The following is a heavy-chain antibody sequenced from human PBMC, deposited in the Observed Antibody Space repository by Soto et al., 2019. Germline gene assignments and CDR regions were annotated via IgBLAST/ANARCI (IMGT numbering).Heavy chain of an antibody. J-gene: IGHJ4*02. CDR2: IASHDGST. D-gene: IGHD3-22*01. CDR3: WRNDGDDSTNF. CDR1: GYTFTSYG. V-gene: IGHV1-18*04. Sequence: ASVKVSCKASGYTFTSYGLNWVRRAPGQGLEWMGRIASHDGSTVSAQSFQGRLTLTRDTFTNTAYLELGALTSDDTGLYFCWRNDGDDSTNFWGQGTLVTVSS.